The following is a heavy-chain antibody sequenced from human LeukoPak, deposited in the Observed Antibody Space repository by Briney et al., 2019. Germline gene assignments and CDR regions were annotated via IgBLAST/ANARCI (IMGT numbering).Heavy chain of an antibody. Sequence: SETLSLTCAVYGGSFSGYYWSWIRQPPGKGLEWIGEINHSGSTNYNPSLKSRVTIPVDTSKNQFSPKLSSVTAADTAVYYCARHYYDSSGYYYRYWGQGTLVTVSS. CDR1: GGSFSGYY. CDR2: INHSGST. CDR3: ARHYYDSSGYYYRY. D-gene: IGHD3-22*01. V-gene: IGHV4-34*01. J-gene: IGHJ4*02.